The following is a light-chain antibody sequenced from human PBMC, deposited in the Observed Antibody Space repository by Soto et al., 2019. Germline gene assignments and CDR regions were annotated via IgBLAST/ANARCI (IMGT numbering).Light chain of an antibody. CDR1: QSVSSSF. J-gene: IGKJ1*01. CDR2: GAS. V-gene: IGKV3-20*01. CDR3: QQYDNSPLT. Sequence: EIVLTQSPGTLSLSPGERATLSCRASQSVSSSFLAWYQQKPGQAPRLLIYGASSRATGIPDMFSGSGSGTDFTLTISRLDPEDFAVYYCQQYDNSPLTFGQGTKVEIK.